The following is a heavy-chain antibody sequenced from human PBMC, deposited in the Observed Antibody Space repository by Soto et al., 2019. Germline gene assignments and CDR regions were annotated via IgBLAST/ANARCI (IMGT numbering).Heavy chain of an antibody. CDR1: GFTFSSYS. V-gene: IGHV3-48*01. Sequence: EVQLVESGGGLVQPGGSLSLSCAASGFTFSSYSMNWVRQAPGKGLEWVSYISNSNSTIYYADSVKGRFTISRDNAKNSLYLQMNSLRAEDTAVYYCARVTTVLTPGYRGQGTLVRVS. D-gene: IGHD4-17*01. CDR2: ISNSNSTI. J-gene: IGHJ4*02. CDR3: ARVTTVLTPGY.